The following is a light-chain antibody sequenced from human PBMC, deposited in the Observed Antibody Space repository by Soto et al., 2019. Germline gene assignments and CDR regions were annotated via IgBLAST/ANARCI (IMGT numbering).Light chain of an antibody. V-gene: IGKV3-20*01. J-gene: IGKJ1*01. Sequence: ENVLTQSPGNLSLSPGERATLSCRASQSVSNYLAWYQQKPGQAPRLLIYGASRRATVIPDRFSGSGSGTDFTLSISRLDPGDFSVYYRQQYGGSPQTFGQGTNVEIK. CDR3: QQYGGSPQT. CDR1: QSVSNY. CDR2: GAS.